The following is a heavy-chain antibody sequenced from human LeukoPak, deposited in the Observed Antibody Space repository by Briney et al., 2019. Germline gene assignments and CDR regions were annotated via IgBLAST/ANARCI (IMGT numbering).Heavy chain of an antibody. D-gene: IGHD6-25*01. V-gene: IGHV4-61*05. Sequence: PSETLSLTCTVSGGSISSSSAYWAWIRQAPGKGLEWIGDVYYSGSTDYNPSLKSRVTISVDTSKNQFSLKLSSVTAADSALYYCARHPSGWFDPWGQGTLVTVSS. CDR1: GGSISSSSAY. CDR2: VYYSGST. CDR3: ARHPSGWFDP. J-gene: IGHJ5*02.